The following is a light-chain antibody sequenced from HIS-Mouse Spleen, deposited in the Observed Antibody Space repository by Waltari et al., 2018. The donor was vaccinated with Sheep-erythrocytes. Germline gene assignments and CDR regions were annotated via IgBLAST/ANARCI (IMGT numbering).Light chain of an antibody. CDR2: AAS. Sequence: AIQLTQSPSSLSASVGDRVTITCRARQGIRNDLGWYQQKPGKAPKLLIYAASSLQSGVPSRFSGSGSGTDFTLTISSLQPEDFATYYCLQDYNYPFTFGPGTKVDIK. CDR3: LQDYNYPFT. V-gene: IGKV1-6*01. J-gene: IGKJ3*01. CDR1: QGIRND.